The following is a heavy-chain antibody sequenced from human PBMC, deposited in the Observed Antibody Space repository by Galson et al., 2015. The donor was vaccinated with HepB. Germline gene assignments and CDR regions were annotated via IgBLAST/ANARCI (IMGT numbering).Heavy chain of an antibody. CDR3: ARGAVGFDI. Sequence: SLRLSCAASGFTFSSYDMHWVRQATGKGLEWVSAIGTAGDTYYPGSVKGRFTISRENAKNSLYPQMNSLGAGDTAVYYCARGAVGFDIWGQGTMVTVSS. CDR1: GFTFSSYD. V-gene: IGHV3-13*01. J-gene: IGHJ3*02. CDR2: IGTAGDT.